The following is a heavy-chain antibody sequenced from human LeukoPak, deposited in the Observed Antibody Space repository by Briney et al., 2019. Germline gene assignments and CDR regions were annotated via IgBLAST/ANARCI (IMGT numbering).Heavy chain of an antibody. D-gene: IGHD1-1*01. CDR3: AIWTSGNY. CDR1: GFTFNRSW. Sequence: GGSLRLSCAASGFTFNRSWMNWVRQAPGKGLEWVANMDPSGSQKRYVDSVKGRFTISKDNPGTSLYLEMYSLRAEDTAIYYCAIWTSGNYWGQGTLVTVSS. J-gene: IGHJ4*02. V-gene: IGHV3-7*01. CDR2: MDPSGSQK.